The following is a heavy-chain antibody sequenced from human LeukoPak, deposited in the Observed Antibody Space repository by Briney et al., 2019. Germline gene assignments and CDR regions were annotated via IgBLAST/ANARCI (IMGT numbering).Heavy chain of an antibody. CDR1: GFTFSSYA. V-gene: IGHV3-23*01. J-gene: IGHJ4*02. Sequence: GGFLRLSCAASGFTFSSYAMSWVRQAPGKGLEWVSAISGSGGSTYYADSVKGRFTISRDNSKNTLYLQMNSLRAEDTAVYYCAKDTSDLLEGYWGQGTLVTVSS. D-gene: IGHD5-24*01. CDR2: ISGSGGST. CDR3: AKDTSDLLEGY.